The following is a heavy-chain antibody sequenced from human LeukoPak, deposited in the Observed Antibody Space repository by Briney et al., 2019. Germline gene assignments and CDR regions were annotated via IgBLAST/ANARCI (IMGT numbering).Heavy chain of an antibody. J-gene: IGHJ3*02. CDR1: GFTFSNYW. CDR3: ASPEWLPDSIDI. D-gene: IGHD3-3*01. Sequence: GGSRRLSCAASGFTFSNYWMTWVRQAPGKGLEWVANIKQDGSEKYYVDSVKGRFTISRDNAKNSLYLQMNSLRVEDTAVYYCASPEWLPDSIDIWGQGTMVTVSS. CDR2: IKQDGSEK. V-gene: IGHV3-7*01.